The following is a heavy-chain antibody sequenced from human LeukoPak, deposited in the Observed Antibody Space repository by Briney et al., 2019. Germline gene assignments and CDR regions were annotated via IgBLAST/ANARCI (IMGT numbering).Heavy chain of an antibody. V-gene: IGHV3-30*02. D-gene: IGHD3-16*01. CDR2: IRFDGSNK. J-gene: IGHJ6*03. CDR1: GFTFSSYG. CDR3: ARAFWGSHSGVHYYYYMDV. Sequence: PGGSLRLSCAASGFTFSSYGMHWVRQAPGKGLEWVAFIRFDGSNKYYADSVKGRFTISRDNSKNTLYLQMNSLRAEDTAVYYCARAFWGSHSGVHYYYYMDVWGKGTTVTVSS.